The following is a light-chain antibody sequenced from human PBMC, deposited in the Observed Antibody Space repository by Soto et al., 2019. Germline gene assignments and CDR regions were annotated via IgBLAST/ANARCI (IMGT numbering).Light chain of an antibody. Sequence: VLTQPPSASGTPGQGVTISCSGSTSNIGSNYVYWYQHHPGKAPRLIIYEVVQRPSGVPDRFTGSKSGNTASLTVSGLQAADEADYFCKSYAGSNTYVFGSGTKVTVL. J-gene: IGLJ1*01. CDR2: EVV. CDR3: KSYAGSNTYV. CDR1: TSNIGSNY. V-gene: IGLV1-47*01.